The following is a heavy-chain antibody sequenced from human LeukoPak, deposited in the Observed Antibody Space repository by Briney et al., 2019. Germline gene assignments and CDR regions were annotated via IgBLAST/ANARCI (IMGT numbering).Heavy chain of an antibody. CDR3: ATSRGSWPDYFDY. CDR1: GFTFSSYE. CDR2: ISTSGSTI. V-gene: IGHV3-48*03. J-gene: IGHJ4*02. Sequence: GGSLRLSCAASGFTFSSYEMNWVRQAPGKGLDWVSYISTSGSTIYYADSMKGRFTISRDNAKNSLYLQMNSLRAEDTAVYYCATSRGSWPDYFDYWGQGTLVTVSA. D-gene: IGHD6-13*01.